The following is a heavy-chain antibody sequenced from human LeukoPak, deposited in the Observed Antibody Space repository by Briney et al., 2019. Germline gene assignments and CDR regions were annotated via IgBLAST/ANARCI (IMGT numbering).Heavy chain of an antibody. CDR1: GVTFSSYA. D-gene: IGHD1-26*01. V-gene: IGHV3-30-3*01. CDR3: ARDRVGATDYFDY. J-gene: IGHJ4*02. Sequence: GGSLRLSCAASGVTFSSYAMHWVRQAPGKGLERVAVISYDGSNKYYADSVKGRFTISRDNSKNTLYLQMNSLRAEDTAVYYCARDRVGATDYFDYWGQGTLVTVSS. CDR2: ISYDGSNK.